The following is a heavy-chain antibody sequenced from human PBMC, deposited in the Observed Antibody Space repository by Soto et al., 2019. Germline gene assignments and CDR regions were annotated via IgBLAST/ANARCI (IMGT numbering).Heavy chain of an antibody. Sequence: ASVKVSCKTSGYTFAAFFIHWIRQAPGQGLEWMGWINPTSGATVSAQKFQDRVTMTRDTSISTAYMELRGLKSDDTAVYYSSRDPDYGDYWGYFFDYWGQGTPVTVSS. D-gene: IGHD4-17*01. CDR3: SRDPDYGDYWGYFFDY. J-gene: IGHJ4*02. V-gene: IGHV1-2*02. CDR2: INPTSGAT. CDR1: GYTFAAFF.